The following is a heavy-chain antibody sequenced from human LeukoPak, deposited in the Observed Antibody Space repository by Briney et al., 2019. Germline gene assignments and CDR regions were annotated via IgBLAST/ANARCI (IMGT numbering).Heavy chain of an antibody. CDR2: ITPILGIA. D-gene: IGHD3-22*01. CDR3: ARTKAYDSSGYYDPGYY. Sequence: GSSVKVSCKASGGTFSSYAISWVRQAPGQGLEWMGRITPILGIANYAQKFQGRVTITADKSTSTAYMELSSLRSEDTAVYYCARTKAYDSSGYYDPGYYWGQGTLVTVSS. CDR1: GGTFSSYA. V-gene: IGHV1-69*04. J-gene: IGHJ4*02.